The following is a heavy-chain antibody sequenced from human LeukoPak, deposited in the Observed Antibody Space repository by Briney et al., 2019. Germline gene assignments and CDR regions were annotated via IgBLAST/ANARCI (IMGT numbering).Heavy chain of an antibody. Sequence: GESLKISCKGSGYSFPNYWIGWVRQMPGKGLEWIGFVYPATSDTTYSPSFQGQVTISADKSISTAYLQWSSLKASDTAMYYCASNAGIAAAYWGQGTLVTVSS. CDR2: VYPATSDT. V-gene: IGHV5-51*01. J-gene: IGHJ4*02. D-gene: IGHD6-13*01. CDR3: ASNAGIAAAY. CDR1: GYSFPNYW.